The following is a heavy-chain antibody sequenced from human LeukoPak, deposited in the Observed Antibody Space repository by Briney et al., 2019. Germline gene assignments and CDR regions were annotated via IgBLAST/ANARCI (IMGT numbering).Heavy chain of an antibody. V-gene: IGHV1-69*13. Sequence: ASVKVSCKASGGTFSSHAISWVRQAPGQGLEWMGGIIPIFGTANYAQKFQGRVTITADESTSTAYMELSSLRSEDTAVYYCASSPSYYDSSGYNDYWGQGTLVTVSS. D-gene: IGHD3-22*01. CDR3: ASSPSYYDSSGYNDY. CDR1: GGTFSSHA. J-gene: IGHJ4*02. CDR2: IIPIFGTA.